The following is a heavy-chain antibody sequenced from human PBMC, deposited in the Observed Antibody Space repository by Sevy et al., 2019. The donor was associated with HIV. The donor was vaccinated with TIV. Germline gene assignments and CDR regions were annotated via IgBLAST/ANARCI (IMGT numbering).Heavy chain of an antibody. CDR2: LSGSGGSI. CDR3: AKDRIWELGDSFDV. Sequence: GGSLRLSCAASGFTSSNYAMSWVCQAPGKGLEWVSGLSGSGGSIYYADSVKGRFTISRDNSRNTLYLQMNSLRAEDTAVYYCAKDRIWELGDSFDVWGQGTMVTVSS. J-gene: IGHJ3*01. V-gene: IGHV3-23*01. D-gene: IGHD1-26*01. CDR1: GFTSSNYA.